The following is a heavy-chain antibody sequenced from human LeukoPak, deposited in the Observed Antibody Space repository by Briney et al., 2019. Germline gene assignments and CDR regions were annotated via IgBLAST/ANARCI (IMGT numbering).Heavy chain of an antibody. CDR3: ARSSYRSSSSV. CDR1: GFTFSGFW. D-gene: IGHD6-6*01. Sequence: GGSLRLSCAVSGFTFSGFWMSWSRQAPGKGLEWVASINSDGSEGYYADVVKGRFTISRENAKNSLYLQINSLRAEDTAVYYCARSSYRSSSSVWGQGTMVTVSS. V-gene: IGHV3-7*03. J-gene: IGHJ3*01. CDR2: INSDGSEG.